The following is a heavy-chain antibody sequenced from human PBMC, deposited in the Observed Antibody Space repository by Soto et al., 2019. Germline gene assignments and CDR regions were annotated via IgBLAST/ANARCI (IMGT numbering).Heavy chain of an antibody. CDR3: AGSLTINIAALCY. D-gene: IGHD6-6*01. J-gene: IGHJ4*02. Sequence: GGSLRLSCAASGFTFSSYAMHWVRQAPGKGLEWVAVISYDGSNKYYADSVKGRFTISRDNSKNTLYLQMNSLRAEDTAVYYCAGSLTINIAALCYWGQGTLVTVSS. V-gene: IGHV3-30*04. CDR2: ISYDGSNK. CDR1: GFTFSSYA.